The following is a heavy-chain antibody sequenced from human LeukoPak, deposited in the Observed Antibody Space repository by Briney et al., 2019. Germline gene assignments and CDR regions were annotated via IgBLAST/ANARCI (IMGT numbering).Heavy chain of an antibody. D-gene: IGHD2-15*01. CDR2: INHSGST. CDR1: GGSFSGYY. Sequence: SETLSLTCAVYGGSFSGYYWSWIRQPLGKGLEWIGEINHSGSTNYNPSLKSRVTISVDTSKNQFSLKLSSVTAADTAVYYCVVQLLPSWFDPWGQGTLVTVSS. J-gene: IGHJ5*02. CDR3: VVQLLPSWFDP. V-gene: IGHV4-34*01.